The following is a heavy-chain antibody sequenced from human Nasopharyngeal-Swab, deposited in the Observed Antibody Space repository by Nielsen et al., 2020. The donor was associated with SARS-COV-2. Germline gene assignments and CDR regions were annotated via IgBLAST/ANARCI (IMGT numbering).Heavy chain of an antibody. CDR3: AKSAGRLLWFGELSPFFDY. V-gene: IGHV3-30*18. Sequence: GESLKISCAASGFTFSSYGMHWVRQAPGTGLEWVAVISYDGSNKYYADSVKGRFTISRDNSKNTLYLQMNSLRAEDTAVYYCAKSAGRLLWFGELSPFFDYWGQGTLVTVSS. CDR2: ISYDGSNK. D-gene: IGHD3-10*01. CDR1: GFTFSSYG. J-gene: IGHJ4*02.